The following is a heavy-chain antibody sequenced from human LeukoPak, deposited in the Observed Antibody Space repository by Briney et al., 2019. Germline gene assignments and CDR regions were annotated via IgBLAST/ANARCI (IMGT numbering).Heavy chain of an antibody. CDR3: AKDLGGSNSYDY. CDR2: ISGSGGST. Sequence: GGSLRLSCAASGFTFSSYAMSWVRQAPGEGLEWVSAISGSGGSTYFADSVKGRFTISRDNSKNTLYLQMNSLRAEDTAVYYCAKDLGGSNSYDYWGQGTLVTVSS. D-gene: IGHD2-15*01. CDR1: GFTFSSYA. V-gene: IGHV3-23*01. J-gene: IGHJ4*02.